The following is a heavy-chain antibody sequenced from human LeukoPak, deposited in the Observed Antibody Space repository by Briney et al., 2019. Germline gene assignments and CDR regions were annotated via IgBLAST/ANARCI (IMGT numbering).Heavy chain of an antibody. CDR1: GGTFSSYA. J-gene: IGHJ4*02. CDR3: ARDRRIAATRYFDY. D-gene: IGHD2-15*01. V-gene: IGHV1-69*04. CDR2: IIPILGIA. Sequence: SVKVSCKASGGTFSSYAISWVRQAPGQGLEWMGRIIPILGIANYAQKFQGRVTITADKSTSTAYMELSSLRAEDTAVYYCARDRRIAATRYFDYWGQGTLVTVSS.